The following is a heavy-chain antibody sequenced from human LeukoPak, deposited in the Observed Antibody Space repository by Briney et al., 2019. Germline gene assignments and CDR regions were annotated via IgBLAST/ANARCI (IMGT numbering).Heavy chain of an antibody. V-gene: IGHV4-39*07. CDR2: ICYSGST. CDR1: GASITSSSYC. J-gene: IGHJ3*02. D-gene: IGHD5-24*01. Sequence: SETLSLTCTVSGASITSSSYCWGWIRQPPGKGLEWIGSICYSGSTYYNASLKSRVAISVDTSKNQFSLKLSSVTAADTAVYYCARLHYNSAFDIWGQGTMVTVSS. CDR3: ARLHYNSAFDI.